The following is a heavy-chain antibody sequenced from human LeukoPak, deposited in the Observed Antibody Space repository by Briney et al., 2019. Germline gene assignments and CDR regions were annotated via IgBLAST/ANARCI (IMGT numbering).Heavy chain of an antibody. J-gene: IGHJ6*02. CDR3: ARGYYYYYGMDV. Sequence: SETLSLTCTVSGGSISSYYWSWIRQPPGKGLEWIGYIYYSGSTNYNPSLKSRVTISVDTSKNQFSLKLSSVTAADTAVYYCARGYYYYYGMDVWGQGTTVTVSS. CDR1: GGSISSYY. V-gene: IGHV4-59*08. CDR2: IYYSGST. D-gene: IGHD3-10*01.